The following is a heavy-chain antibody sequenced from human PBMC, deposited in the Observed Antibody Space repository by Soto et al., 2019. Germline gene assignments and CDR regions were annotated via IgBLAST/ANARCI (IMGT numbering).Heavy chain of an antibody. D-gene: IGHD6-13*01. CDR2: IIPIFGTA. CDR3: ARGGYSSSTNYYYYYGMDV. Sequence: QVQLVQSGAEVKKPGSSVKVSCKASGGTFSSYAISWVRQAPGQGLEWMGGIIPIFGTANYEQKFQGRVTIPADESTSTAYMELSSLRSEDTAVYYCARGGYSSSTNYYYYYGMDVWGQGTTVTVSS. V-gene: IGHV1-69*01. J-gene: IGHJ6*02. CDR1: GGTFSSYA.